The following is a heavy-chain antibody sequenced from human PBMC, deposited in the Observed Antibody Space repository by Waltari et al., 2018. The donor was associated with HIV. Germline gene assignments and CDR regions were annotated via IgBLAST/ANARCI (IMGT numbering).Heavy chain of an antibody. CDR3: AQLPYGGATDF. J-gene: IGHJ4*02. CDR1: GFTFSSYS. CDR2: ISSTSSTI. V-gene: IGHV3-48*01. D-gene: IGHD4-17*01. Sequence: EVQLVESGGGLVQPGGSLRLSCAASGFTFSSYSMNWVRQAPGKGLEWVSYISSTSSTIYYADSVKGRFTISRDNARNSLYLQMKSLRAEDTAVYYCAQLPYGGATDFWGQGTLVTVSS.